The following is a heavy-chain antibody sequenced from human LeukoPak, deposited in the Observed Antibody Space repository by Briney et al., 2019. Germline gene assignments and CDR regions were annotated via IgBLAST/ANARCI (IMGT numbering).Heavy chain of an antibody. J-gene: IGHJ4*02. CDR1: GYTFTSYY. CDR3: ARDLYGDTAMEVNGY. Sequence: ASVKVSCKTSGYTFTSYYIHWLRQVPGQGFEWMGWSDPNSGATKYEHFQGRDTMTTDTSISTAYMELSRLRSDDTAVYYCARDLYGDTAMEVNGYWGQGTLVTVSS. V-gene: IGHV1-2*02. D-gene: IGHD5-18*01. CDR2: SDPNSGAT.